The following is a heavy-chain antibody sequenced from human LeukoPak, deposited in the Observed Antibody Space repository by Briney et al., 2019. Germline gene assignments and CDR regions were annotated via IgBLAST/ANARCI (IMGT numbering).Heavy chain of an antibody. CDR1: GGSISSSSYY. J-gene: IGHJ5*02. D-gene: IGHD6-6*01. V-gene: IGHV4-31*03. CDR2: IYYSGST. CDR3: AKGGIAARRGWFDP. Sequence: SETLSLTCTVSGGSISSSSYYWGWIRQPPGKGLEWIGYIYYSGSTYYNPSLKSRVTISVDTSKNQFSLKLSSVTAADTAVYYCAKGGIAARRGWFDPWGQGTLVTVSS.